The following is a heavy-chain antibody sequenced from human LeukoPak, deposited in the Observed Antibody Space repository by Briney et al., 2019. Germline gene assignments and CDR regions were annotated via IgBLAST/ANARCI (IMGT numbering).Heavy chain of an antibody. J-gene: IGHJ4*02. V-gene: IGHV4-34*01. CDR2: INHSGST. CDR1: GGSFSGYY. CDR3: AREALYYFDY. Sequence: SETLSLTCAVYGGSFSGYYWSWIRQPPGKGLEWIGEINHSGSTNYNPSLKSRVTISVDTSKNQFSLQLNSVTPEDTAVYYCAREALYYFDYWGQGTLVTVSS.